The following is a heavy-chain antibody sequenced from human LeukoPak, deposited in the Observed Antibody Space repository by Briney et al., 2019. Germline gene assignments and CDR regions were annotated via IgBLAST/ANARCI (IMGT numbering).Heavy chain of an antibody. CDR2: INHSGST. Sequence: PSETLSLTCAVYGGSFSGYYWSWIRQPPGKGLEWIGEINHSGSTNYNPSLKSRVTISVDTSKNQFSLKLSSVTAADTAVYYCARHASITIFGVVIKYMDVWGKGTTVTVSS. V-gene: IGHV4-34*01. D-gene: IGHD3-3*01. CDR1: GGSFSGYY. J-gene: IGHJ6*03. CDR3: ARHASITIFGVVIKYMDV.